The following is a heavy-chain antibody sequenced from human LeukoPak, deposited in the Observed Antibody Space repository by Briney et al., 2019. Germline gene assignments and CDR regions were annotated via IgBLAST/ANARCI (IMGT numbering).Heavy chain of an antibody. CDR1: GYSFTSYW. Sequence: GESLKISCKGSGYSFTSYWIGWVRQMPGKGLEWMGIIYPGDSDTRYSPSFQGQVTISVDKSISTAYLQWSSLKASDTAMYYCARHGSYYDFWSGYYKRGYYYYYMDVWGKGTTVTVSS. CDR2: IYPGDSDT. D-gene: IGHD3-3*01. V-gene: IGHV5-51*01. CDR3: ARHGSYYDFWSGYYKRGYYYYYMDV. J-gene: IGHJ6*03.